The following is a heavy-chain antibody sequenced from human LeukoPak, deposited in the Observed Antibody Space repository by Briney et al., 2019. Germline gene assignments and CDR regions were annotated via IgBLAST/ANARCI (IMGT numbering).Heavy chain of an antibody. Sequence: SETLSLTCTVSGGSILSSSYYWGWIRQPPGKGLEWIGSIYYGGSTDYNPSLKSRVIISVDTSKNKFSLKLSSVTAADTAVYFCSGERAGTTIDYWGQGTLVTVSS. CDR3: SGERAGTTIDY. CDR2: IYYGGST. J-gene: IGHJ4*02. D-gene: IGHD1-1*01. CDR1: GGSILSSSYY. V-gene: IGHV4-39*07.